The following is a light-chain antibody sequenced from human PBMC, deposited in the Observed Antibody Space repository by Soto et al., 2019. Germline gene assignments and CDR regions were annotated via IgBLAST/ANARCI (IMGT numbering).Light chain of an antibody. V-gene: IGLV1-40*01. Sequence: QSVLTQPPSVSGAPGQRVTTSCTGSSSNIGAGYDVQWYQQLPGTAPKLLMYGNSNRPSGVPDRFSGSKSGTSASLAITGLQAEDEADYYCQSYDSSLTALYVFGIGTKVTVL. J-gene: IGLJ1*01. CDR2: GNS. CDR1: SSNIGAGYD. CDR3: QSYDSSLTALYV.